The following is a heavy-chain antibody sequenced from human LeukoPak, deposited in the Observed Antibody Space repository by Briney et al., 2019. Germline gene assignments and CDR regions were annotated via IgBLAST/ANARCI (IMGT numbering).Heavy chain of an antibody. CDR3: ARIAYYYDSSGYYHMDV. Sequence: SGPTLVNPTQTLTLTCTFFGFSLSTSGMCVSWIRQPPGKALEWFARIDWDDDKYYSTSLKTRLTISKDTSKNQVVLTMTNMDPVDTATYYCARIAYYYDSSGYYHMDVWGKGTTVTVSS. D-gene: IGHD3-22*01. CDR1: GFSLSTSGMC. CDR2: IDWDDDK. V-gene: IGHV2-70*11. J-gene: IGHJ6*03.